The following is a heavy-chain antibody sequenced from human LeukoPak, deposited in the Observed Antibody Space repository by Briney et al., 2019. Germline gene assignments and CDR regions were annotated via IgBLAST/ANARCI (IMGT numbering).Heavy chain of an antibody. CDR1: GFTFTSYS. J-gene: IGHJ6*02. Sequence: GGSLRLSCAASGFTFTSYSMNWVRQAPGKGLEWVSSISSSSSYTYYADSVKGRFTISRDNAKNSLYLQMNSLRAEDTAVYYCARDSRKVVPAAIIIGSYYGMDVWGQGTTVTVSS. CDR2: ISSSSSYT. CDR3: ARDSRKVVPAAIIIGSYYGMDV. V-gene: IGHV3-21*01. D-gene: IGHD2-2*02.